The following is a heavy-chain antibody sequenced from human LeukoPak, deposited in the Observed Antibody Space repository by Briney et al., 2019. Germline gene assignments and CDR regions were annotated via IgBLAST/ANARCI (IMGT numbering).Heavy chain of an antibody. Sequence: GGSLRLSCAASGFTFSSYWMSWVRQAPGKGLEWVANIKQDGSEKYYVDSVKGRFTISRDNAKNSLYLQMNSLRAEDTAVYYCARTLMITFGGVPDYWSQGTLVTVSS. CDR2: IKQDGSEK. CDR1: GFTFSSYW. CDR3: ARTLMITFGGVPDY. V-gene: IGHV3-7*01. D-gene: IGHD3-16*01. J-gene: IGHJ4*02.